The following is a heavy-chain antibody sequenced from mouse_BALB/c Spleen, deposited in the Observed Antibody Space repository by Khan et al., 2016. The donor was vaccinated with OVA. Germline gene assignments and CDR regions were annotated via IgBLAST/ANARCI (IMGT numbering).Heavy chain of an antibody. J-gene: IGHJ3*01. CDR2: IDPFNGGT. CDR3: ARHGYVAWFAY. V-gene: IGHV1S135*01. CDR1: GYSFTSYY. D-gene: IGHD2-2*01. Sequence: VQLQQSGPELMKPGASVKISCKASGYSFTSYYIHWVKQSHGKSLEWIGYIDPFNGGTSYNPKFKGKATLTVDKSSSTAYMHLSSLTSGDSSVYYCARHGYVAWFAYWGQGTLVTVSA.